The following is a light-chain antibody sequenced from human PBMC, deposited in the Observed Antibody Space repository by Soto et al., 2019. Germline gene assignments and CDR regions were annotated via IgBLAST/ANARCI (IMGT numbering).Light chain of an antibody. V-gene: IGKV3-15*01. Sequence: DIVMTQSPATLSVSPGERVTLSCRASQSIRTNLAWYQQKPGQTPRLLIYGASSRATGIPARFSGSGSGTEFILTISSLQSEDLAVYFCQQYNDWPPWTFGQGSKV. CDR2: GAS. J-gene: IGKJ1*01. CDR1: QSIRTN. CDR3: QQYNDWPPWT.